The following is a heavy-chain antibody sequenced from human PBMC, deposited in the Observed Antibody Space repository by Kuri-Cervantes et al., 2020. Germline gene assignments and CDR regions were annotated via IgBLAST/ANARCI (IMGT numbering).Heavy chain of an antibody. CDR1: GGSFSSYY. Sequence: SQTLSLTCAVYGGSFSSYYWSWIRQPPGKGLEWIGEINHSGSTNYNPSLKSRVTISVDTSKNQFSLKLSSVTAADTAVYYCARLTHKLIRRGAFDIWGQGTMVTVSS. CDR3: ARLTHKLIRRGAFDI. D-gene: IGHD1-26*01. V-gene: IGHV4-34*01. CDR2: INHSGST. J-gene: IGHJ3*02.